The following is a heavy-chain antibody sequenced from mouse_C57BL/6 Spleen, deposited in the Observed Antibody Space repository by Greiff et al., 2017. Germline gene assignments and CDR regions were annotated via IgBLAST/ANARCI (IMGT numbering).Heavy chain of an antibody. CDR3: ARGGYYAMDY. CDR2: IDPEDGES. Sequence: EVQLQQSGAELVKPGASVKLSCTASGFNIKDYYMNWVKQRTEQGLEWIGRIDPEDGESKYAPTFQGKATITADTSSNTAYLQLSSLTSEDTAVYYCARGGYYAMDYWGQGTSVTVAS. V-gene: IGHV14-2*01. J-gene: IGHJ4*01. CDR1: GFNIKDYY.